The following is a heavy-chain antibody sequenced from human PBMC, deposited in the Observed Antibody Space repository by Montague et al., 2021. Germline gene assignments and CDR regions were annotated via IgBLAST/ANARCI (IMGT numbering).Heavy chain of an antibody. Sequence: PALVNPTQTLTLTCTFSGFSLTGSSVGVGWVRQPPGKALEWLGIIYWDDDKRYSPSLKSRVTITKDTSKNQVVLIMTNMDPVDTATYYCAHAAVDTTMITYYYYMDVWGKGTTVTVSS. CDR1: GFSLTGSSVG. CDR3: AHAAVDTTMITYYYYMDV. CDR2: IYWDDDK. D-gene: IGHD5-18*01. J-gene: IGHJ6*03. V-gene: IGHV2-5*02.